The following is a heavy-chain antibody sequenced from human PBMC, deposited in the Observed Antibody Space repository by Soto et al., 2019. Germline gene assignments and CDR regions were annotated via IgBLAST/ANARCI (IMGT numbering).Heavy chain of an antibody. V-gene: IGHV1-8*01. CDR2: MNPNSGNT. J-gene: IGHJ6*03. D-gene: IGHD3-9*01. CDR3: ERAAVVTRFDCFLSPYYYMDV. Sequence: ASVKVSCKASGYTFTSYDINWVRQATGQGLEWMGWMNPNSGNTGYAQKFQGRVTMTRNTSISTAYMELSSLRSEDTAVYYCERAAVVTRFDCFLSPYYYMDVWGKGTTVTVSS. CDR1: GYTFTSYD.